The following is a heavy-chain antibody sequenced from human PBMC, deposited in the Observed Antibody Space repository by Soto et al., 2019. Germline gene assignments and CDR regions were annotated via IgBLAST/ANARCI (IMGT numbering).Heavy chain of an antibody. CDR3: ARRGNGAYGGYDGFDI. V-gene: IGHV5-10-1*01. J-gene: IGHJ3*02. CDR1: GHSFTSYW. D-gene: IGHD4-17*01. Sequence: GESLKISCKGSGHSFTSYWISWVRQMPGKGLEWMGRIDPSVSDTNYSPSFRGHVSISVDRFNTTAFLQWNSLKASDTAMFYCARRGNGAYGGYDGFDIWGQGTMVTVSS. CDR2: IDPSVSDT.